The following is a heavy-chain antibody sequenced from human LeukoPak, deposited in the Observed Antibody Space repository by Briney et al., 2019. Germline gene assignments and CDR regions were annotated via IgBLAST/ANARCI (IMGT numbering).Heavy chain of an antibody. CDR3: AKRGVVIRVFLVGFHKEAYYFDS. CDR2: IRGGGRDT. J-gene: IGHJ4*02. V-gene: IGHV3-23*01. Sequence: GGSLRLSCAASGFSFSTYSMSWVRQAPGKGLEWVSSIRGGGRDTYYADSVKGRFTISRDNSKNTLFLQMESLRAEDTAVYFCAKRGVVIRVFLVGFHKEAYYFDSWGQGALVTVSS. CDR1: GFSFSTYS. D-gene: IGHD2-21*01.